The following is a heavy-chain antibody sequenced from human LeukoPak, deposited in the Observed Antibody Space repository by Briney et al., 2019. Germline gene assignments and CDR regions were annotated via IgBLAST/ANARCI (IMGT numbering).Heavy chain of an antibody. V-gene: IGHV1-46*01. CDR3: ARDESRYGDYGPPYFDY. CDR2: INPSGGST. CDR1: GYTFTSYY. J-gene: IGHJ4*02. Sequence: GASVTVSCKASGYTFTSYYMHWVRQAPGQGLEWMGIINPSGGSTIYAQKFQGRVNMTRDTSTSIAYMELSSLRSEDTAVYYCARDESRYGDYGPPYFDYWGQGTLVTVSS. D-gene: IGHD4-17*01.